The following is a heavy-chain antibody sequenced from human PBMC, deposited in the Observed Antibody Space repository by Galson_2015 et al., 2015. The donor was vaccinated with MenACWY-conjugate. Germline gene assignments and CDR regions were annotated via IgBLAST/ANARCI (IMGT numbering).Heavy chain of an antibody. CDR2: IYSGGST. CDR1: GFTASSNY. V-gene: IGHV3-53*01. J-gene: IGHJ3*01. Sequence: SLRLSCAATGFTASSNYMSWVRQAPGKGLECVSVIYSGGSTYYTDSVKGWFTISRDNSKNTVHLQMNSLRAEDTAVYYCAKASFGVTIGEVFAFDSWGQGTMITVSS. D-gene: IGHD3-3*01. CDR3: AKASFGVTIGEVFAFDS.